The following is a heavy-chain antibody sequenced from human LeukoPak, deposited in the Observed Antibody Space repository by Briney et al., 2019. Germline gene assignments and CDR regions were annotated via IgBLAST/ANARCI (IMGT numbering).Heavy chain of an antibody. CDR2: ISGDGVSS. CDR1: GFMFDDYA. J-gene: IGHJ4*02. D-gene: IGHD5-24*01. CDR3: AREQFSHTSNYFDN. Sequence: SGGSLRLYCAASGFMFDDYAMHWVRQVPGRGLEWVSLISGDGVSSFYADSVRGRFTISRDNNNNSLSLQMHSLTAEDTAFYYCAREQFSHTSNYFDNWGQGILVTVSS. V-gene: IGHV3-43*02.